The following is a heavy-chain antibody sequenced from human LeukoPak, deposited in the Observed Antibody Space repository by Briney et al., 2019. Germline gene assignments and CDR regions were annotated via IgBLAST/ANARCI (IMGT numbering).Heavy chain of an antibody. J-gene: IGHJ3*02. V-gene: IGHV3-11*01. Sequence: GGSLRLSCAASGFTFSVYYMSWIRQAPGKGLEWVSYISSSGSTIYYADSVKGRFTISRDNAKNSLYLQMNSLRAEDTAVYYCARRGYYYDSSGYYYNNAFDIWGQGTMVTVSS. CDR3: ARRGYYYDSSGYYYNNAFDI. D-gene: IGHD3-22*01. CDR2: ISSSGSTI. CDR1: GFTFSVYY.